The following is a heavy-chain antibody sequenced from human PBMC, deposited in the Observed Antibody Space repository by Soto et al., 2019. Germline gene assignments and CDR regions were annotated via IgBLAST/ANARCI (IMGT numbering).Heavy chain of an antibody. Sequence: SETLSLTCAVYGGSFSGYYWSWIRQPPGKGLEWSGEINHSGSTNYNPSLKSRVTISVDTSKNQFSLKLSSVTAADTAVYYCARGTGRYYGSGSSRYYYYGMDVWGQGTTVTVSS. CDR2: INHSGST. CDR1: GGSFSGYY. D-gene: IGHD3-10*01. CDR3: ARGTGRYYGSGSSRYYYYGMDV. J-gene: IGHJ6*02. V-gene: IGHV4-34*01.